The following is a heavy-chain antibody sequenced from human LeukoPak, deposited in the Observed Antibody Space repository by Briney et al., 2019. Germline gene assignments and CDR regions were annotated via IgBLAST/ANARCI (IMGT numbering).Heavy chain of an antibody. CDR2: IISRVDST. Sequence: PGGSLILSCAASGFIFSNYAMSWVRQVPGRGLEWVSTIISRVDSTYVAESVRGRGTISRDNSKNPRYLQMHTVRAEDTAVYSCVNGPRPDITVAHTVENWGQGTLVTVSS. CDR1: GFIFSNYA. J-gene: IGHJ4*02. V-gene: IGHV3-23*01. CDR3: VNGPRPDITVAHTVEN. D-gene: IGHD6-19*01.